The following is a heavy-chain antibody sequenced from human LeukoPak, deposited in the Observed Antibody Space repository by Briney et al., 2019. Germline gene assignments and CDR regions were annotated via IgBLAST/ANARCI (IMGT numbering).Heavy chain of an antibody. CDR3: ARGTESGGSFDY. Sequence: ASVKVSCKASGPTFNSDYMHWVRQAPGQGLEWVGIINPSGDNTRYAQNFQGRLTMTRDTSTDTVYMELSSLRSDDTAVYYCARGTESGGSFDYWGQGTLVTVSS. CDR1: GPTFNSDY. V-gene: IGHV1-46*02. CDR2: INPSGDNT. D-gene: IGHD2-15*01. J-gene: IGHJ4*02.